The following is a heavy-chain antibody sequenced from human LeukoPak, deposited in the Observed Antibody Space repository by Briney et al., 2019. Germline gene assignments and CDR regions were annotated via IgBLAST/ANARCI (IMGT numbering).Heavy chain of an antibody. J-gene: IGHJ4*02. CDR3: ARQIVVVADFDF. CDR2: IDYSGST. Sequence: SQTLSLTCTVSGGSINSDGYYWGWIRQPPGQGLEWIGSIDYSGSTYSNPSLKSRVTISVDTSKNQFSLKLSSVTASDTAVYFCARQIVVVADFDFWGQGTLVTVSS. D-gene: IGHD2-15*01. V-gene: IGHV4-39*01. CDR1: GGSINSDGYY.